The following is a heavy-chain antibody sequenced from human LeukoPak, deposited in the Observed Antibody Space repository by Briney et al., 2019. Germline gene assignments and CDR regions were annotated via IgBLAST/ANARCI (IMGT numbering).Heavy chain of an antibody. CDR3: ARAGVSSGYWSL. J-gene: IGHJ4*02. D-gene: IGHD3-22*01. CDR2: IYYSGST. V-gene: IGHV4-59*01. CDR1: GGSISSYY. Sequence: SETLSLTCTVSGGSISSYYWSWIRQPPGKGLEWIGYIYYSGSTNYNPSLKSRATISVDTSKNQFSLKLSSVTAADTAVYYCARAGVSSGYWSLWGQGTLVTVSS.